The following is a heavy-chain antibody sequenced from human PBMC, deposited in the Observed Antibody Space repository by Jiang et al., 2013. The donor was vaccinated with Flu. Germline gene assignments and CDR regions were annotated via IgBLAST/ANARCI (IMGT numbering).Heavy chain of an antibody. J-gene: IGHJ4*02. V-gene: IGHV4-39*01. CDR1: GGSISSSSYY. Sequence: LLKPSETLSLTCTVSGGSISSSSYYWGWIRQPPGKGLEWIGSIYYSGSTYYNPSLKSRVTISVDTSKNQFSLKLSSVTAADTAVYYCATIIPTMMKGNYWGQGTLVTVSS. CDR2: IYYSGST. D-gene: IGHD3-22*01. CDR3: ATIIPTMMKGNY.